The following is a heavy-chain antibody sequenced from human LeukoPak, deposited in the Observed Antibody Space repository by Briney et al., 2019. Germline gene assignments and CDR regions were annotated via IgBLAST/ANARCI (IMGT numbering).Heavy chain of an antibody. V-gene: IGHV1-18*01. D-gene: IGHD3-10*01. CDR3: ARVRGVIITDYYYYGMDV. CDR2: ISAYNGNT. J-gene: IGHJ6*02. CDR1: GYTFTSYG. Sequence: GASVKVSCKASGYTFTSYGISWVRQAPGQGLEWMGWISAYNGNTNYAQKLQGRVTMTTDTSTSTAYMELRSLRSDDTAVYYCARVRGVIITDYYYYGMDVWDQGTTVTVSS.